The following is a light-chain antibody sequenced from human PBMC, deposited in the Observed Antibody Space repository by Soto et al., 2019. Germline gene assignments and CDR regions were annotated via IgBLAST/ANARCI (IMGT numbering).Light chain of an antibody. Sequence: DIVMTQSPGSLAVSLGERATINCKSSQSVLYSSNNKNYLAWYQQKPGQPPKLLIYWASTRESGVPDRFSGSGSGTDFTLTISSLQAEDVAVYSCQQYYSTPLFGQGTRLEIK. J-gene: IGKJ5*01. CDR3: QQYYSTPL. CDR2: WAS. V-gene: IGKV4-1*01. CDR1: QSVLYSSNNKNY.